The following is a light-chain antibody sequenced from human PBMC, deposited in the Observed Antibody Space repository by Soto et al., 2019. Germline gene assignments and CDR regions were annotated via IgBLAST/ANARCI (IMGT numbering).Light chain of an antibody. CDR1: QSVRSI. CDR2: GAS. CDR3: QQYDDWPRT. J-gene: IGKJ1*01. Sequence: ERVMTQSPATLSVSPGERATLSCRASQSVRSILAWYQQTPGQAPRLLIYGASTRATGIPDRFRGSGSGTEFTLTISSLQSEDFASYYCQQYDDWPRTFGQGTRVQIK. V-gene: IGKV3D-15*01.